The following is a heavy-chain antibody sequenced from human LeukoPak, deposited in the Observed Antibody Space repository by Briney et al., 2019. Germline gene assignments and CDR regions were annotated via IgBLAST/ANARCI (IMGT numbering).Heavy chain of an antibody. D-gene: IGHD5-24*01. Sequence: SGGSLRLSCAASGFMFSSHWMRWVRLAPGEGREWVANIQEEVNETYYVDSVKGRFTIPRDNPKHSLYWQVNSLRGEHAGVYYCAKEGRSLQTHGGQGTLVPVSS. CDR1: GFMFSSHW. J-gene: IGHJ4*02. CDR3: AKEGRSLQTH. CDR2: IQEEVNET. V-gene: IGHV3-7*03.